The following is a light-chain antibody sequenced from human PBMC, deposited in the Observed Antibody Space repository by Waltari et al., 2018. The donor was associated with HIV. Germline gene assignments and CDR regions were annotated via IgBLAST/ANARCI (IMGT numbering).Light chain of an antibody. Sequence: QSALTQPASVSGSPGQAITISCTGTSGDVGGYNFVSWYQKHPGKAPKLIIYNANSPPSGVSIRSAGSRSANTASRTISGLQAEDEADYFCSAYTSSGPRYVLFGGGTRLTVL. CDR2: NAN. J-gene: IGLJ2*01. CDR3: SAYTSSGPRYVL. CDR1: SGDVGGYNF. V-gene: IGLV2-14*03.